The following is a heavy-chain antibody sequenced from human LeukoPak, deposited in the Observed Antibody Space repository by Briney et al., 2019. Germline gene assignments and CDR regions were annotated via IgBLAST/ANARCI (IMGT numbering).Heavy chain of an antibody. CDR2: INSDGSST. Sequence: PGGSLRLSCAASGFTFSSYWMHWVRQVPGKGLVWVSRINSDGSSTSYADSVKGRFTISRDNAKNTLSLQMNSLRAEDTAVYYCARDSYYYDSSGYYSDAFDIWGQGTMVTVSS. J-gene: IGHJ3*02. CDR3: ARDSYYYDSSGYYSDAFDI. CDR1: GFTFSSYW. D-gene: IGHD3-22*01. V-gene: IGHV3-74*01.